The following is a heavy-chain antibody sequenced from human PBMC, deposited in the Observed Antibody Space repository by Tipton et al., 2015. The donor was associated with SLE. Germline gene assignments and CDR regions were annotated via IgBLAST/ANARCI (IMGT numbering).Heavy chain of an antibody. CDR1: GGSINSYY. J-gene: IGHJ4*02. V-gene: IGHV4-59*01. CDR3: ARGTSIVVVPAALTD. D-gene: IGHD2-2*01. CDR2: IYYSGTT. Sequence: LRLSCSVSGGSINSYYWSWIRQPPGKGLEWIGYIYYSGTTNYNPSLRSRVTMSVDTSKNQCSLKLSSVTAADTAVYYCARGTSIVVVPAALTDWGQGTLVTVSS.